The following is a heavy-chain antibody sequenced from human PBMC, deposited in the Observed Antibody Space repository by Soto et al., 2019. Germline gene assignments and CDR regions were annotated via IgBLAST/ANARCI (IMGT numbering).Heavy chain of an antibody. CDR1: GFTFSNYG. J-gene: IGHJ4*02. V-gene: IGHV3-30*18. Sequence: QVQLVESGGVVVQPGRSLRLSCTASGFTFSNYGMHWVRQAPGKGLEWVAVISNDGSREYYADSLKGRFTISRDNSENTLSLQMNSLRGEDTAVYYCAKDYDFWSGPDYWGQGTLVTVSS. CDR3: AKDYDFWSGPDY. CDR2: ISNDGSRE. D-gene: IGHD3-3*01.